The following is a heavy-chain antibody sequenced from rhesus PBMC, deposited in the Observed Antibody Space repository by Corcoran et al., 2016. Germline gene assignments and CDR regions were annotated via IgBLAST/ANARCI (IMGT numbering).Heavy chain of an antibody. CDR3: ARDEVTIFGLGRNYFDY. J-gene: IGHJ4*01. Sequence: QVQLQESGPGLVKPSETLSLTCAVSGGSISSNYWSWIRQPPGKGLEWIGYIYGSSGSTYYNPSLKSRVTISTDTSKNQCSLKLSSVTTADTAVYYCARDEVTIFGLGRNYFDYWGQGVLVTVSS. CDR2: IYGSSGST. D-gene: IGHD3-3*01. V-gene: IGHV4-160*01. CDR1: GGSISSNY.